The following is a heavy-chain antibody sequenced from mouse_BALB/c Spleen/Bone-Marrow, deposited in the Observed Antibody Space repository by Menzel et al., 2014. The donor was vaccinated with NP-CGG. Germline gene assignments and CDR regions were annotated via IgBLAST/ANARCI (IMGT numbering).Heavy chain of an antibody. CDR3: ARFAY. CDR1: GFNIKDTY. J-gene: IGHJ3*01. V-gene: IGHV14-3*02. CDR2: IDPANGNT. Sequence: EVHLVESGAELVKPGASVKLSCTASGFNIKDTYMHWVKQRPEQGLEWIERIDPANGNTKYDPKFQGKATITADTSSNTAYLQLSSLTSEDTAVYYCARFAYWGQGTLVTVSA.